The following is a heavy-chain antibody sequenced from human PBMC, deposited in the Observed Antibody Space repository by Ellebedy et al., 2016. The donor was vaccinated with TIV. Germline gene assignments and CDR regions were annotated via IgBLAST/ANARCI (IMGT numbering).Heavy chain of an antibody. CDR1: GGSISSYY. CDR2: IYYSGST. J-gene: IGHJ4*02. V-gene: IGHV4-59*01. Sequence: SETLSLTCTVSGGSISSYYWSWIRQPPGKGLEWIGYIYYSGSTNYNPSLKSRVTISVDTSKNQFSLKLSSVTAADTAVYYCASSSLRLGELSLNYWGQGTLVTVSS. CDR3: ASSSLRLGELSLNY. D-gene: IGHD3-16*02.